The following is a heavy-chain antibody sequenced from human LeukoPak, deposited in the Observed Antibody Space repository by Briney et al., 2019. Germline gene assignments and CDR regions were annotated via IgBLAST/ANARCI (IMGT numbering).Heavy chain of an antibody. CDR3: ATRFRYYYGMDV. D-gene: IGHD3-3*01. CDR2: INHSGST. J-gene: IGHJ6*02. V-gene: IGHV4-34*01. CDR1: GGSFSGYY. Sequence: SETLSLTCAVYGGSFSGYYWSWIRQPPGKGLEWIGEINHSGSTNYNPSLKSRVTISVDTSKNQFSLKLSSVTAADTAVYYCATRFRYYYGMDVWAKGPRSPSP.